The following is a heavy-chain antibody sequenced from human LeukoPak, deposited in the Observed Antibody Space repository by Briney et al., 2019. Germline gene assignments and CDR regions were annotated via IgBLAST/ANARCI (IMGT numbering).Heavy chain of an antibody. Sequence: GASVKVSCKASGYTFTGYYMHWVRQAPGQGLEWMGWINPNSGGTNYAQKFQGRVTMTRDTSISTAYMELSRLRSDDTAVYYCARSYGSGSYYNVRLYYYMDVWGKGTTVTVSS. V-gene: IGHV1-2*02. CDR1: GYTFTGYY. CDR3: ARSYGSGSYYNVRLYYYMDV. D-gene: IGHD3-10*01. J-gene: IGHJ6*03. CDR2: INPNSGGT.